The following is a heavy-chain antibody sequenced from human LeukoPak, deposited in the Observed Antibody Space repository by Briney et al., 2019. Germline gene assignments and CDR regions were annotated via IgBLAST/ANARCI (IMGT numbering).Heavy chain of an antibody. CDR3: AKRLSSAAAGWYYFDY. CDR1: GFTFSSYA. V-gene: IGHV3-23*01. Sequence: HPGGSLRLSCAASGFTFSSYAMSWVRQAPGKGLEWVSAIGGSGGSTYYADSVKGRFTISRDNSKNTLYLQMNSLRAEDTVVYYCAKRLSSAAAGWYYFDYWGQGTLVTVSS. CDR2: IGGSGGST. J-gene: IGHJ4*02. D-gene: IGHD6-13*01.